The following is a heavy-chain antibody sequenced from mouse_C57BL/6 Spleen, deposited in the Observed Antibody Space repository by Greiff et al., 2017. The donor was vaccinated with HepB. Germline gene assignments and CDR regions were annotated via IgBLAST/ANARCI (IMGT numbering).Heavy chain of an antibody. D-gene: IGHD4-1*01. CDR2: ISDGGSYT. CDR1: GFTFSSYA. V-gene: IGHV5-4*01. Sequence: EVQLVESGGGLVKPGGSLKLSCAASGFTFSSYAMSWVRQTPEKRLEWVATISDGGSYTYYPDNVKGRFTISRDNAKNNLYLQMSHLKSEDTAMYYCARDLTEWYFDVWGTGTTVTVSS. CDR3: ARDLTEWYFDV. J-gene: IGHJ1*03.